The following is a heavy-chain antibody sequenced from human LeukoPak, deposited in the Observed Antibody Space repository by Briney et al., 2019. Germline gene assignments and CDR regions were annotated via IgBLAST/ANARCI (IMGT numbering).Heavy chain of an antibody. J-gene: IGHJ3*02. CDR1: GFTFSSSV. CDR3: ARDLRASGFGELYAFDI. Sequence: GGSLRLSCAASGFTFSSSVMHWVRQAPGKGLEWVSSISSSSSYIYYADSVKGRFTISRDNAKNSLYLQMNSLRAEDTAVYYCARDLRASGFGELYAFDIWGQGTMVTVSS. D-gene: IGHD3-10*01. V-gene: IGHV3-21*01. CDR2: ISSSSSYI.